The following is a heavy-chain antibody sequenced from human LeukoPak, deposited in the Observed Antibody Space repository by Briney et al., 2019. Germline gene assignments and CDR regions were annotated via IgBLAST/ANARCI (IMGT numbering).Heavy chain of an antibody. Sequence: GGSLRLSCAASGFTFSSYSMNWVRQAPGKGLEWVSSISSSSSYIYYADSAKGRFTISRDNAKNSLYLQMNSLRAEDTAVYYCARDLSDSSSSWGFYYYMDVWGKGTTVTVSS. CDR1: GFTFSSYS. J-gene: IGHJ6*03. V-gene: IGHV3-21*01. D-gene: IGHD6-6*01. CDR2: ISSSSSYI. CDR3: ARDLSDSSSSWGFYYYMDV.